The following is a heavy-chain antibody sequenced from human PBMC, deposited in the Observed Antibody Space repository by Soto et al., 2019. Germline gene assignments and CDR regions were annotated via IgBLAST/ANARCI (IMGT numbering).Heavy chain of an antibody. CDR1: GFTFSSYG. Sequence: QVQLVESGGGVVQPGRSLRLSCAASGFTFSSYGMHWVRQAPGKGLEWVAVIWYDGSNKYYADSVKGRFTISRDNSKNTLYLKMNSLRAEDTAVYYCARETSSTSRLVKNWGEGTLVTVSS. CDR3: ARETSSTSRLVKN. CDR2: IWYDGSNK. V-gene: IGHV3-33*01. J-gene: IGHJ4*02. D-gene: IGHD2-2*01.